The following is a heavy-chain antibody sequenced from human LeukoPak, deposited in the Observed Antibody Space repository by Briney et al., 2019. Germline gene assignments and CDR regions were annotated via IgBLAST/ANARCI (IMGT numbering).Heavy chain of an antibody. Sequence: LSETLSLTCTVSGGSISCYYWSWIRQPAGKGLEWIGRIYTSGSTNYNPSLKSRVTMSVDTSKNQFSLKLSSVTAADTAVYYCARDQGVRGVITYFDYWGQGTLVTVSS. V-gene: IGHV4-4*07. CDR3: ARDQGVRGVITYFDY. CDR2: IYTSGST. J-gene: IGHJ4*02. CDR1: GGSISCYY. D-gene: IGHD3-10*01.